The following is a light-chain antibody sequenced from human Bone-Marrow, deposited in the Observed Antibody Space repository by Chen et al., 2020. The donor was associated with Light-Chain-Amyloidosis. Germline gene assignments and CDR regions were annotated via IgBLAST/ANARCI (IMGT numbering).Light chain of an antibody. CDR1: SGSIATNY. CDR3: QSYQGSSQGV. Sequence: NFMLTQPHSVSESPGKTVIISCTRSSGSIATNYVQWYQQRPGSSPTTVIYEDDQRPSGGPDRFSGSIERSSNSASLTISELKTEDEADYYCQSYQGSSQGVFGGGTKLTVL. J-gene: IGLJ3*02. CDR2: EDD. V-gene: IGLV6-57*01.